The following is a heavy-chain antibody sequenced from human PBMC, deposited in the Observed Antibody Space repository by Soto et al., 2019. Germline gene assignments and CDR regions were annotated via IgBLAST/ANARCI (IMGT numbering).Heavy chain of an antibody. V-gene: IGHV1-18*01. J-gene: IGHJ4*02. CDR3: ARIGVSSGHESPDFDS. D-gene: IGHD3-16*01. CDR2: ISGFNGNT. CDR1: GYTFNFYG. Sequence: ASVKVSCKASGYTFNFYGITWVRQAPGQGLEWMGWISGFNGNTNYAADLQGRVAMTTDTSTSTAYMELRGLRSDDTAVYYCARIGVSSGHESPDFDSWGQGTLVTVSS.